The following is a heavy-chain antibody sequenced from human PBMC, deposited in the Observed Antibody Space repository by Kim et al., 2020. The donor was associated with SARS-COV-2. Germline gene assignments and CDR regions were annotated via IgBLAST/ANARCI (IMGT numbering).Heavy chain of an antibody. Sequence: GGSLRLSCAASGFTFSSYSMNWVRQAPGKGLEWVSSISSSSSYIYYADSVKGRFTISRDNAKNSLYLQMNSLRAEDTAVYYCARGGGRFRELWENGLDYWGQGTLVTVSS. V-gene: IGHV3-21*01. CDR1: GFTFSSYS. CDR3: ARGGGRFRELWENGLDY. D-gene: IGHD3-10*01. CDR2: ISSSSSYI. J-gene: IGHJ4*02.